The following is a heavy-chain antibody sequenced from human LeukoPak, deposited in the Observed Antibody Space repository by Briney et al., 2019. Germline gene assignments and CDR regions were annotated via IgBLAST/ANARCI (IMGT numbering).Heavy chain of an antibody. CDR2: ISSSSSYI. CDR1: GFTFSSYG. J-gene: IGHJ4*02. D-gene: IGHD1-1*01. V-gene: IGHV3-21*01. Sequence: GGSLRLSCAASGFTFSSYGMHWVRQAPGKGLEWVSSISSSSSYIYYADSVKGRFTISRDNAKNSLYLQMNSLRAEDTAVYYCAKELTGTTDDYWGQGTLVTVSS. CDR3: AKELTGTTDDY.